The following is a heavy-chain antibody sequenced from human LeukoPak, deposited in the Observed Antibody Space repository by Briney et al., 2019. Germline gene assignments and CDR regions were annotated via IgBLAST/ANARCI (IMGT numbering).Heavy chain of an antibody. CDR2: INPNSGGT. V-gene: IGHV1-2*02. CDR1: GYTFTGYY. Sequence: ASVKVSCKASGYTFTGYYMHWVRQAPGQGLEWMGWINPNSGGTNYAQKFQGRVTITRNTSISTAYMELSSLRSEDTAVYYCARSDSFWSGYYFYYYYYMDVWGKGTTVTVSS. J-gene: IGHJ6*03. D-gene: IGHD3-3*01. CDR3: ARSDSFWSGYYFYYYYYMDV.